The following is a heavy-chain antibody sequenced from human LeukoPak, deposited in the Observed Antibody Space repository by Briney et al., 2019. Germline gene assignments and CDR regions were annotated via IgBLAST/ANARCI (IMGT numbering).Heavy chain of an antibody. J-gene: IGHJ4*02. V-gene: IGHV4-38-2*02. CDR2: IDHSGTT. D-gene: IGHD1-14*01. Sequence: PSETLSLTCTVSGYSISSDYFWGWIRQPPGKGLEWIGSIDHSGTTYYNPPLKGRVTTSVDTSKNQLSLKLSSVAGADTAEYYWARGTQYFDYWGQGTLVTVSS. CDR3: ARGTQYFDY. CDR1: GYSISSDYF.